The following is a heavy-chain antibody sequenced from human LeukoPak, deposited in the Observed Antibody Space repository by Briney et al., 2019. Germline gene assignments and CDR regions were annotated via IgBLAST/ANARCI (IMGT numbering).Heavy chain of an antibody. V-gene: IGHV4-34*01. Sequence: SETLSLTCAVYGGSFSGYYWSWIRQPPGKGLEWIGEINHSGSTNYNPSLKSRVTISVDTSKNQFSLKLSSVTAADTAVYYCARGSWQLGFFDYWGQGTPVTVSS. J-gene: IGHJ4*02. CDR3: ARGSWQLGFFDY. CDR2: INHSGST. CDR1: GGSFSGYY. D-gene: IGHD6-13*01.